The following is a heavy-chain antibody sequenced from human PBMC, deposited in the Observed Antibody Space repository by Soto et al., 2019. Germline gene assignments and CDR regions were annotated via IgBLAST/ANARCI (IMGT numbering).Heavy chain of an antibody. J-gene: IGHJ4*02. CDR3: ARDHFFGGGYYDFWSGYLTTNANFDY. D-gene: IGHD3-3*01. Sequence: ASVKVSCKASGYTFTSYGISWVRQAPGQGLEWMGWISAYNGNTNYAQKLQGRVTMTTDTSTSTAYMELRSLRSDDTAVYYCARDHFFGGGYYDFWSGYLTTNANFDYWGQGTLVTVSS. CDR2: ISAYNGNT. V-gene: IGHV1-18*01. CDR1: GYTFTSYG.